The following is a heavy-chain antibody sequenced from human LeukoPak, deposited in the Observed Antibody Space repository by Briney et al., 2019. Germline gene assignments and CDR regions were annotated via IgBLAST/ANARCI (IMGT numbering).Heavy chain of an antibody. Sequence: GGSLRLSCAASGFTFDDYAMHWVRQAPGKGLEWVSGISWNSGSIGYADSVKGRFTISRDNAKNSLYLQMNSLRAEDTALYYCAKDTDLPYGGLDWGQGTLVTVSS. CDR2: ISWNSGSI. D-gene: IGHD4-23*01. CDR3: AKDTDLPYGGLD. J-gene: IGHJ4*02. V-gene: IGHV3-9*01. CDR1: GFTFDDYA.